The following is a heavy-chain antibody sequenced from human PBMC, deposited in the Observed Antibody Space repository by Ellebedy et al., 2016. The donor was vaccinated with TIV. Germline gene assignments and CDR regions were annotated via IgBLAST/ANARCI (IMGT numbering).Heavy chain of an antibody. CDR3: ARMRGVAGPRWFDH. Sequence: MPGGSLRLSCLVSGGSFNNDHWSWIRQSPGKGLEWIGYVNQRRTTKYNSSLRCRVTISIDTSKNRFSLTVTSVTAADTAVYFCARMRGVAGPRWFDHWGPGTQVIVSS. V-gene: IGHV4-59*08. J-gene: IGHJ5*02. CDR2: VNQRRTT. D-gene: IGHD6-19*01. CDR1: GGSFNNDH.